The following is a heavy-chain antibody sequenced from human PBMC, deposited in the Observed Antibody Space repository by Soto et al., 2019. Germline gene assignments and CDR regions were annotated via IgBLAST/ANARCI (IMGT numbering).Heavy chain of an antibody. D-gene: IGHD3-10*01. V-gene: IGHV1-2*04. CDR2: INPNSGGT. Sequence: ASVKVSCKASGYTFTGYYMHWGRQAPGQGLEWMGWINPNSGGTNYAQKFQGWVTMTRDTSISTAYMELSRLRSDDTAVYYCARGERFGGSGSYYLPNNWFDPWGQGTLVTVAS. CDR1: GYTFTGYY. CDR3: ARGERFGGSGSYYLPNNWFDP. J-gene: IGHJ5*02.